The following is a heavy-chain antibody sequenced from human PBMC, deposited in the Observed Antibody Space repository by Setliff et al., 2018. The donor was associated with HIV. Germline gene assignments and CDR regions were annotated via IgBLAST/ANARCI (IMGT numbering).Heavy chain of an antibody. D-gene: IGHD3-16*01. V-gene: IGHV3-7*01. CDR2: IKQDGSEK. CDR3: ARDGGEY. Sequence: GGSLRLSCAASGFTFSRYWMSWVRQAPGKGLEWVANIKQDGSEKYYGDSVQGRFTVARDNAENSVYLQMNSLRAEDTAVYYCARDGGEYWGQGTLVTVSS. CDR1: GFTFSRYW. J-gene: IGHJ4*02.